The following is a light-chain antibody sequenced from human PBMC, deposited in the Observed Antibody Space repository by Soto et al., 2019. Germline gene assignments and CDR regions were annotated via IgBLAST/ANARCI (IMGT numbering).Light chain of an antibody. CDR3: QQYSSSPL. CDR2: AAS. J-gene: IGKJ5*01. CDR1: QSVSSSS. Sequence: EIVLTQSPGTLSLSPGERATLSCRASQSVSSSSLAWYQQKPGQAPRLLIYAASSRATGIPDRFSGSGSGTDFTLTISRLEPEDFAVYYCQQYSSSPLFGQGPRLEMK. V-gene: IGKV3-20*01.